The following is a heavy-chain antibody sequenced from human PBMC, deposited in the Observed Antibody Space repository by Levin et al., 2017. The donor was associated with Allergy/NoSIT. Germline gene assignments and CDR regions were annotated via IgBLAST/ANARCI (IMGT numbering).Heavy chain of an antibody. V-gene: IGHV5-51*01. Sequence: GESLKISCKGSGYTFPNYWIAWVRQMPGKGLEWMGTVYPGDSDTRYRPSFQGQVTISVDKSISTAYLQWSSLKASDTAMYYCVTSSSSWFEGGVFDYWGLGTLVAVSS. CDR1: GYTFPNYW. CDR3: VTSSSSWFEGGVFDY. D-gene: IGHD6-13*01. CDR2: VYPGDSDT. J-gene: IGHJ4*02.